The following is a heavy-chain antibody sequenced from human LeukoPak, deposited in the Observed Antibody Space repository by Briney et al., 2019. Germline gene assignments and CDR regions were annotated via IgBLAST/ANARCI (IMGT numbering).Heavy chain of an antibody. CDR1: GFTFSSYA. D-gene: IGHD2-2*03. J-gene: IGHJ4*02. CDR3: AKLGIVVVPAAIGY. CDR2: ISGSGGST. Sequence: GGSLRLSCAASGFTFSSYAMSWVRQAPGKGLEWVSAISGSGGSTYYADSVKGRFTTSRDNSKSTLYLQMYSLRAEDTAVYYCAKLGIVVVPAAIGYWGQGTLVTVSS. V-gene: IGHV3-23*01.